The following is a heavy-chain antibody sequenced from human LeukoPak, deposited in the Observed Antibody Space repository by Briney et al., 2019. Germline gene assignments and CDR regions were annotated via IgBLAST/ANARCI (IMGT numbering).Heavy chain of an antibody. CDR2: IYDNGNT. Sequence: PSETLSLTCTVSGVSISPYYWSWIRQPPGKGLEWIGYIYDNGNTNYNPSLKSRVTISVDTSKNQFSLKLSSVTAADTAVYYCATGETGSTLGGYWGQGTLVTVSS. J-gene: IGHJ4*02. V-gene: IGHV4-59*03. CDR3: ATGETGSTLGGY. CDR1: GVSISPYY. D-gene: IGHD1-1*01.